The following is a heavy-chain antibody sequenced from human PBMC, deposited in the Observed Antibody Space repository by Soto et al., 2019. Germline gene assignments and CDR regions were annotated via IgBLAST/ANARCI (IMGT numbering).Heavy chain of an antibody. V-gene: IGHV4-34*01. J-gene: IGHJ4*02. CDR1: SVSFSGYY. CDR3: ARAPKVSGSSQTRPDF. Sequence: LSLTCSINSVSFSGYYWSLIRQPPFKGLEWIGEISQSGNTNYSPSLKSRVSISIDTSKKQFSLNLASVSAADTAVYYCARAPKVSGSSQTRPDFWGQGSLVTVSS. D-gene: IGHD6-6*01. CDR2: ISQSGNT.